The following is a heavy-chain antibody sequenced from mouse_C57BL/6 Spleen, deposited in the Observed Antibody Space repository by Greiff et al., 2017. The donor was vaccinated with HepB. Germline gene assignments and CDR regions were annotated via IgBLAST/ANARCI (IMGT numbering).Heavy chain of an antibody. CDR1: GYTFTDYE. D-gene: IGHD2-12*01. CDR3: TSNDPVAY. CDR2: IDPETGGT. J-gene: IGHJ3*01. V-gene: IGHV1-15*01. Sequence: QVHVKQSGAELVRPGASVTLSCKASGYTFTDYEMHWVKQTPVHGLEWIGAIDPETGGTAYNQKFKGKAILTADKASSTAYMELRSLTSEDSAVYYCTSNDPVAYWGQGTLVTVAA.